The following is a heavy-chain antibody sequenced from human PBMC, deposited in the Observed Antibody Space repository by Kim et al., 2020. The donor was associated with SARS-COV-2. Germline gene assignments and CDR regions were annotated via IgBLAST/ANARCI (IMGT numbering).Heavy chain of an antibody. CDR1: GGSISSSSYY. J-gene: IGHJ4*02. Sequence: SETLSLTCTVSGGSISSSSYYWGWIRQPPGKGLEWIGSIYYSGSTYYNPSLKSRVTISVDTSKNQFSLKLSSVTAADTAVYYCATLYYDGFDYWGQGTLVTVSS. CDR2: IYYSGST. V-gene: IGHV4-39*01. CDR3: ATLYYDGFDY. D-gene: IGHD3-22*01.